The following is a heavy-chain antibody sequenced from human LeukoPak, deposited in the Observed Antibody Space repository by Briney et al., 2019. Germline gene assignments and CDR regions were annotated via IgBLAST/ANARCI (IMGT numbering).Heavy chain of an antibody. J-gene: IGHJ5*02. CDR1: GGTFSSYT. Sequence: SVKVSCKASGGTFSSYTISWVRQAPGQGLEWMGRIIPILGIANYTQKFQGTVTITADKSTSTAYMELSNLRSEDTAVYYCARVSAVGSWFGPWGQGTLVTVSS. D-gene: IGHD6-13*01. V-gene: IGHV1-69*02. CDR3: ARVSAVGSWFGP. CDR2: IIPILGIA.